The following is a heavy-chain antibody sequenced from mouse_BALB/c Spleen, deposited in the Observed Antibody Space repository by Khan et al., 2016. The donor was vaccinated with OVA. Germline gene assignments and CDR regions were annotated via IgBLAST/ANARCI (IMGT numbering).Heavy chain of an antibody. Sequence: EVELVESGGGLVKPGVSLTLSCAASGFTFSDYYMYWVRPPPAQRLEWVAPISDGGRSTYYLDRVKGRFTLSRDNAKNSLYLQMSSLKSEDTAIYYCARAGYGGFAYWGQGTLVTVSA. CDR1: GFTFSDYY. J-gene: IGHJ3*01. D-gene: IGHD1-1*02. V-gene: IGHV5-4*02. CDR2: ISDGGRST. CDR3: ARAGYGGFAY.